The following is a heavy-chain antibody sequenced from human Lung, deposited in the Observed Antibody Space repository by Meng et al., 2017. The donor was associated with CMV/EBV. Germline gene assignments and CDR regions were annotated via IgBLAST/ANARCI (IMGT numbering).Heavy chain of an antibody. V-gene: IGHV4-39*07. J-gene: IGHJ4*02. CDR3: VTETGYNYDN. CDR1: GGSISSSSYY. Sequence: QPPLQGQGPGQATPSETLSLTCSVSGGSISSSSYYWGWIRQSPGKGLEWIGSIYFSGNTYYNPSLKSRVTMSVGTAQNKFSLTLRSVTAADTAVYYCVTETGYNYDNWGQGALVTVSS. D-gene: IGHD5-24*01. CDR2: IYFSGNT.